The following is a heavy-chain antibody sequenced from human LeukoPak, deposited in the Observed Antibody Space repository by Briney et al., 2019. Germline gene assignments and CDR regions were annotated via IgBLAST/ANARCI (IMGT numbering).Heavy chain of an antibody. Sequence: GGSLRLSCAASGFTFSSFWMNWVRQAPGKGLEWVANIKQDGSEKYYVDSVKGRFTISRDNAKNSLYLQMNSLRAEDTAVYYCARDREEYCSGGSCYLNYWGQGTLVTVSS. J-gene: IGHJ4*02. CDR1: GFTFSSFW. CDR2: IKQDGSEK. D-gene: IGHD2-15*01. V-gene: IGHV3-7*01. CDR3: ARDREEYCSGGSCYLNY.